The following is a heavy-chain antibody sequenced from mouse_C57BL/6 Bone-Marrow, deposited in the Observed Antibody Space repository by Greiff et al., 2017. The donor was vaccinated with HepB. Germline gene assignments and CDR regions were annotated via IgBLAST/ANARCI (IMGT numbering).Heavy chain of an antibody. CDR2: INPNNGGT. CDR1: GYTFTDYY. D-gene: IGHD1-1*01. CDR3: ASDYGSSIWYFDV. Sequence: VQLQQSGPELVKPGASVKISCKASGYTFTDYYMNWVKQSHGKSLEWIGDINPNNGGTSYNQKFKGKATLTVDKSSSTAYMELRSLTSEDSAVYYCASDYGSSIWYFDVWGTGTTVTVSS. J-gene: IGHJ1*03. V-gene: IGHV1-26*01.